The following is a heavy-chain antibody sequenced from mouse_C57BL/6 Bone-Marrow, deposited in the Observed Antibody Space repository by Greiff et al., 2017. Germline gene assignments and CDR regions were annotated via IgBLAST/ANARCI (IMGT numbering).Heavy chain of an antibody. Sequence: QVQLKQSGPELVKPGASVKISCKASGYAFSSSWMNWVKQRPGKGLEWIGRIYPGDGDTNYNGKFKGKATLTADKSSSTAYMQLSSLTSEDSAVSFCERETAQATPRAMDYWGQGTSVTVSS. D-gene: IGHD3-2*02. V-gene: IGHV1-82*01. J-gene: IGHJ4*01. CDR1: GYAFSSSW. CDR3: ERETAQATPRAMDY. CDR2: IYPGDGDT.